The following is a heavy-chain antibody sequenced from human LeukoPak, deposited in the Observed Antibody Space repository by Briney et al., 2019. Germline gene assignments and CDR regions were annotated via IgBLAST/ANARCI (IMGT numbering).Heavy chain of an antibody. CDR2: IYSGGST. D-gene: IGHD6-6*01. V-gene: IGHV3-66*01. CDR1: GFTVSSNY. J-gene: IGHJ4*02. Sequence: GGSLRLSCAASGFTVSSNYMSWVRQAPGKGLEWVSVIYSGGSTYYADSVKGRFTISRDNSKNTLYLQMNSLRAEDTAVYYCARDKGSSSSSWYYFDYWGQGTLVTVSS. CDR3: ARDKGSSSSSWYYFDY.